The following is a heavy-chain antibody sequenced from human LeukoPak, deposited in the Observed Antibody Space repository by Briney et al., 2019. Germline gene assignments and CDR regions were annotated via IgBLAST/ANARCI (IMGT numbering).Heavy chain of an antibody. J-gene: IGHJ6*03. D-gene: IGHD3-22*01. CDR1: GGSISSGDYY. CDR2: IYYSGST. V-gene: IGHV4-30-4*08. CDR3: ARALYYYDSSGYYRYYYYMDV. Sequence: SETLSLTCTVSGGSISSGDYYWSWIRQPPGKGLEWIGYIYYSGSTYYNPSLKGRVTISVDTSKNQFSLKLSSVTAADTAVYYCARALYYYDSSGYYRYYYYMDVWGKGTTVTVSS.